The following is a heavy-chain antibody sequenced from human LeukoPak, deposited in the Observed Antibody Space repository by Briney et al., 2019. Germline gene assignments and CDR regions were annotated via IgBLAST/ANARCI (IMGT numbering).Heavy chain of an antibody. CDR3: ARAPWRAGFDY. J-gene: IGHJ4*02. Sequence: GGSLRLSCAASGFTVSSNYMSWVRQAPGKGLEWVSVIYSGGSTYYADSVKGRFTISRDNSENTLYLQMNSLRAEDTAVYYCARAPWRAGFDYWGQGTLVTVSS. CDR2: IYSGGST. V-gene: IGHV3-66*02. CDR1: GFTVSSNY.